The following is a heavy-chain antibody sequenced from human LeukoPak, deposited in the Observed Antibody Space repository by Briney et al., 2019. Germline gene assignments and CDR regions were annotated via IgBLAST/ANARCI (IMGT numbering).Heavy chain of an antibody. Sequence: GGSLRLSCAASGFTFSSYTMTWARQAPGKGLEWVSSITGDCKYITYADSVKGRFTISRDNAKNSLYLQVASLRGDDTATYYCAREGNDYYYDQWGQGTLVTVSP. V-gene: IGHV3-21*01. J-gene: IGHJ4*02. CDR2: ITGDCKYI. CDR1: GFTFSSYT. D-gene: IGHD3-16*01. CDR3: AREGNDYYYDQ.